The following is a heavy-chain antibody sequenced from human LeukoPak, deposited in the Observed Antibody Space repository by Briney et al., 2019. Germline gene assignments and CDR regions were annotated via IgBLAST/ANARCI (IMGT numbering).Heavy chain of an antibody. Sequence: GASVKVSCKASGGTFSSYGISWVRQAPGQGLEWMGWISAYNGNTNYAQKLQGRVTMTTDTSTSTAYMELRSLRSDDTAVYYCARDLRRGYSYGRLGYWGQGTLVTVSS. CDR2: ISAYNGNT. CDR1: GGTFSSYG. D-gene: IGHD5-18*01. J-gene: IGHJ4*02. V-gene: IGHV1-18*01. CDR3: ARDLRRGYSYGRLGY.